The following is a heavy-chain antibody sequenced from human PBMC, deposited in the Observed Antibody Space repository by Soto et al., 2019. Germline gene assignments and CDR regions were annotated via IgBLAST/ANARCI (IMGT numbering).Heavy chain of an antibody. CDR1: GGFVSSGSYY. D-gene: IGHD1-1*01. CDR2: MSHSGGT. V-gene: IGHV4-34*01. J-gene: IGHJ3*02. CDR3: ARVERGTATTVVDAFDI. Sequence: QVQLQQWGAGLLKPSETLSLTCAVYGGFVSSGSYYWSWIRQPPGKGLEWIGEMSHSGGTPFNPSLKSRVPISVDTSKNHFSLKMSSVTAADTALYYCARVERGTATTVVDAFDIWGPGTMVTVSS.